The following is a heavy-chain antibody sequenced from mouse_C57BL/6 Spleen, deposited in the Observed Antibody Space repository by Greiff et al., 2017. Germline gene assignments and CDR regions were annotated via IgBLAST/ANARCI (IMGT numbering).Heavy chain of an antibody. Sequence: VKLMESGAELARPGASVKLSCKASGYTFTSYGISWVKQRTGPGLEWIGEIYPRSGNTYYNEKFKGKAPLTAAKSSSTAYMELRSLTSEDSAVYFCARWLPSYAMDYWGQGTSVTVSS. V-gene: IGHV1-81*01. CDR2: IYPRSGNT. D-gene: IGHD2-2*01. J-gene: IGHJ4*01. CDR3: ARWLPSYAMDY. CDR1: GYTFTSYG.